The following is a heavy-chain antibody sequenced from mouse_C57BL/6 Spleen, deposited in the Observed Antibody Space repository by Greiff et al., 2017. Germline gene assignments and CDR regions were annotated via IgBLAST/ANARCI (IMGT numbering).Heavy chain of an antibody. D-gene: IGHD5-1*01. V-gene: IGHV1-82*01. CDR2: IYPGDGDT. CDR1: GYAFSSSW. CDR3: AIARTPYYAMDY. Sequence: QVQLQQSGPELVKPGASVKISCKASGYAFSSSWMNWVKQRPGKGLEWIGRIYPGDGDTNYNGKFKGKATLTADKSSSTAYMQLSSLTSEDSAVYFCAIARTPYYAMDYWGQGASVTVSS. J-gene: IGHJ4*01.